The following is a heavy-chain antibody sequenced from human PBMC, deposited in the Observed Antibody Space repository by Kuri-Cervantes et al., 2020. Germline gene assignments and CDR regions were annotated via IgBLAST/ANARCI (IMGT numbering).Heavy chain of an antibody. Sequence: GESLKISCAASGFTFSNSGMHWVRQAPGKGLEWVAFMRYDGGNRYYVDSVKGRFTISRDNSKNTLYLQMNSLRAEDTAVYYCYGDYRDYWGQGTLVTVSS. CDR3: YGDYRDY. D-gene: IGHD4-17*01. CDR1: GFTFSNSG. CDR2: MRYDGGNR. J-gene: IGHJ4*02. V-gene: IGHV3-30*02.